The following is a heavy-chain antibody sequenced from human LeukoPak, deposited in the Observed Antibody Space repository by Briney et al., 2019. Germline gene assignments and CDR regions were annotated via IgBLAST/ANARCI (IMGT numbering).Heavy chain of an antibody. CDR1: GGSFSGYY. Sequence: SETLSLTCAVYGGSFSGYYWSWIRQPPGKGLEWIGEINHSGSTNYNPSLKSRVTISVDTSKNQFSLKLSSVTAADTAVYYCASGLMLRGVRRSGDYWGQGTLVTVSS. CDR2: INHSGST. D-gene: IGHD3-10*01. J-gene: IGHJ4*02. V-gene: IGHV4-34*01. CDR3: ASGLMLRGVRRSGDY.